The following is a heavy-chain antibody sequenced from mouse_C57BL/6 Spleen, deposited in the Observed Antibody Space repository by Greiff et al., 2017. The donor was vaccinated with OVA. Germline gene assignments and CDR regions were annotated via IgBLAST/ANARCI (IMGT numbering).Heavy chain of an antibody. J-gene: IGHJ4*01. CDR1: GFTFSSYA. V-gene: IGHV5-4*03. Sequence: EVKLQESGGGLVKPGGSLKLSCAASGFTFSSYAMSWVRQTPEKRLEWVATISDGGSYTYYPDNVKGRFTISRDNAKNNLYLQMSHLKSEDTAMYYCARGFTYGNYVGYAMDYWGQGTSVTVSS. D-gene: IGHD2-1*01. CDR2: ISDGGSYT. CDR3: ARGFTYGNYVGYAMDY.